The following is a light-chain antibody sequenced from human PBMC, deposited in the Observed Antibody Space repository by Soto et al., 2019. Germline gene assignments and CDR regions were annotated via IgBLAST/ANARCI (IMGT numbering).Light chain of an antibody. CDR3: QQFNSKVWT. CDR1: QSVSRW. CDR2: EAS. J-gene: IGKJ1*01. Sequence: DIQMTQSPSTLSASVGDTVTITCRASQSVSRWLNWYQQKSGKAPRLLIYEASNLEIGVPSRFSGSRSGTEFILTINSLQPADSATYYCQQFNSKVWTFGQGTKVEI. V-gene: IGKV1-5*01.